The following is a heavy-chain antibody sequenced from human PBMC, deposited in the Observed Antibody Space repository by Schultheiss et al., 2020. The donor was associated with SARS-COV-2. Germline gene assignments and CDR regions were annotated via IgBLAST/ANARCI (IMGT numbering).Heavy chain of an antibody. D-gene: IGHD2-2*01. CDR1: GFTFSSYW. J-gene: IGHJ4*02. CDR3: AKGSSTSRPYYFDY. Sequence: GGSLRLSCAASGFTFSSYWMSWVRQAPGKGLVWVSRINSDGSSTSYADSVKGRFTISRDNAKNTLFLQMNSLGAEDTALYYCAKGSSTSRPYYFDYWGQGTLVTVSS. V-gene: IGHV3-74*01. CDR2: INSDGSST.